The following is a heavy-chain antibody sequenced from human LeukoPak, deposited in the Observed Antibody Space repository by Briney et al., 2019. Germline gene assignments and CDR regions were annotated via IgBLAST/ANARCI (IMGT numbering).Heavy chain of an antibody. V-gene: IGHV3-48*03. CDR1: GFTFSSYE. J-gene: IGHJ4*02. D-gene: IGHD4-17*01. Sequence: PGGSLRLSCAASGFTFSSYEMNWVRQAPGKGLEWVSYISSSGSTIYYADSVKGRFTISRDNAKNSLYLQMNSLRAEDTAVYYCAKASGPYGDYAFDYWGQGTLVTVSS. CDR3: AKASGPYGDYAFDY. CDR2: ISSSGSTI.